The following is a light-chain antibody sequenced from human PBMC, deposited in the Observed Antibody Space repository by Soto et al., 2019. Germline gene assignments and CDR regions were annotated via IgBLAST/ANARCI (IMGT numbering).Light chain of an antibody. CDR1: SSDVGGYNY. Sequence: QSVLTQPPSASGSPGQSVTISCTGTSSDVGGYNYVSWYQQHPGKAPKLMIYEVSKRPSGVPDRFSGSKSGNTASLTVSGLQAEDEADCYCSSYAGSNNPVVFGGGTTLTVL. V-gene: IGLV2-8*01. CDR2: EVS. J-gene: IGLJ2*01. CDR3: SSYAGSNNPVV.